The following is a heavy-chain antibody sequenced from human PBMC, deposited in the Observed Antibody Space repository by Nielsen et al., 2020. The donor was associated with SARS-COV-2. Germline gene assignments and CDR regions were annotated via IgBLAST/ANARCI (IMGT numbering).Heavy chain of an antibody. CDR3: ARDQWLEAFDI. J-gene: IGHJ3*02. Sequence: GESLKISCAASGFTFSSYWMSWVRQAPGTGLEWVANIKQDGSEKYYVDSVKGRFTISRDNAKNSLYLQMNSLRAEDTAVYYCARDQWLEAFDIWGQGTMVTVSS. CDR1: GFTFSSYW. CDR2: IKQDGSEK. V-gene: IGHV3-7*01. D-gene: IGHD6-19*01.